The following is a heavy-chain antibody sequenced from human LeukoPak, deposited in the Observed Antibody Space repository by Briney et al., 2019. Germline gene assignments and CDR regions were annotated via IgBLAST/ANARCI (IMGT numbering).Heavy chain of an antibody. D-gene: IGHD1-26*01. J-gene: IGHJ4*02. V-gene: IGHV3-64D*09. CDR3: VKDLTGSFSFDY. CDR2: VTNNGGRK. Sequence: GGSLRLSCSASGFAFSNYAMHWVRQAPGKGLHYVSGVTNNGGRKHHADSVKDRFTISRDNSENTLYLQMSSLRPEDTAVYYCVKDLTGSFSFDYWGQGTLVTVSS. CDR1: GFAFSNYA.